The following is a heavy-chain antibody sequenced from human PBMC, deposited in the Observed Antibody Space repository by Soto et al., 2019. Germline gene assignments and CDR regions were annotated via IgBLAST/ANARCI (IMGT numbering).Heavy chain of an antibody. CDR2: VNHSGST. CDR3: ARHNPNHKGNYDY. V-gene: IGHV4-34*01. J-gene: IGHJ4*01. Sequence: SETLSLTCAVYGGSFSGYYWSWIRQPPGKGLEWIGEVNHSGSTNYNPSLKSRVTISVDTSKNQFSLKLSSVTAADTAVYYCARHNPNHKGNYDYSGQGTLVTVSS. D-gene: IGHD1-20*01. CDR1: GGSFSGYY.